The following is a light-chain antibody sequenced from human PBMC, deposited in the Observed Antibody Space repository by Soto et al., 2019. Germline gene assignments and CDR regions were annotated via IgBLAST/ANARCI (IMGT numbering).Light chain of an antibody. CDR2: RSD. J-gene: IGLJ2*01. CDR3: SARDDILSGVV. CDR1: SSNIGSNH. Sequence: QAVVTQPPSASGTPGQRVTISCSGSSSNIGSNHVYWYQQFPGMAPKLLMYRSDQRPTWVPDRFSGSKSGTSASLAISGLRSDDEADYYCSARDDILSGVVFGGGTKLTV. V-gene: IGLV1-47*01.